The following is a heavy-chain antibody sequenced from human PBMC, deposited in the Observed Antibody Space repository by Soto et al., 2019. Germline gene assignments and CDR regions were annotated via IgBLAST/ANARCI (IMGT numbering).Heavy chain of an antibody. J-gene: IGHJ6*02. CDR3: AKLGGSSHYYYYGMDV. CDR1: GFTFSSYS. D-gene: IGHD6-6*01. V-gene: IGHV3-30*18. Sequence: GGSLRLSCAASGFTFSSYSMHWVRQAPGKGLEWVAVISYDGSNKYYADSVKGRFTISRDNSKNTLYLQMNSLRAEDTAVYYCAKLGGSSHYYYYGMDVWGQGTTVTVSS. CDR2: ISYDGSNK.